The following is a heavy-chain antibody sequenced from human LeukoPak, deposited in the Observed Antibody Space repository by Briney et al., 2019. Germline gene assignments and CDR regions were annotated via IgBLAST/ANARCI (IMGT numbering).Heavy chain of an antibody. D-gene: IGHD6-13*01. CDR2: IYQSGST. Sequence: SETLSLTCTVSGYSISSGYYWGWIRQPPGKGLEWIGNIYQSGSTYYNPSLKSRVTISVDTSKNQFSLNLSSVTAADTAVYYCARRGSSWYIDYWGQGTLVTVSS. J-gene: IGHJ4*02. CDR1: GYSISSGYY. V-gene: IGHV4-38-2*02. CDR3: ARRGSSWYIDY.